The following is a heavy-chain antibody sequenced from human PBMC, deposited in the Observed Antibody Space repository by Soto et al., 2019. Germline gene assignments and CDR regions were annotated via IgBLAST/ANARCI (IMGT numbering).Heavy chain of an antibody. Sequence: GGSLRLSCAASGFTFSSYWMHWVRPAPGKGLVWVSRINSDGSSTSYADSVKGRFTIARDNAKNTLYLQMNSLGAEDTAVYYCARVVPYYYGSGRPNHAFDIWGQGTMVTVSS. D-gene: IGHD3-10*01. CDR2: INSDGSST. CDR1: GFTFSSYW. J-gene: IGHJ3*02. CDR3: ARVVPYYYGSGRPNHAFDI. V-gene: IGHV3-74*01.